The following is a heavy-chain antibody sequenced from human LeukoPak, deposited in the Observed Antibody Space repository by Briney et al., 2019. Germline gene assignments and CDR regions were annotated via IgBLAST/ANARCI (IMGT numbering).Heavy chain of an antibody. V-gene: IGHV3-11*01. CDR3: AREDPGPVGTWGDLY. D-gene: IGHD3-16*01. CDR1: GFTFSDYY. Sequence: PSGTLRLSCAASGFTFSDYYRSWIRQAPGKGLEWVSYISSSGSTIYYPDFVKGRFTTSSTNAKNSLHLQMNSLRADDTAVYYCAREDPGPVGTWGDLYWGQGTLVTVSS. J-gene: IGHJ4*02. CDR2: ISSSGSTI.